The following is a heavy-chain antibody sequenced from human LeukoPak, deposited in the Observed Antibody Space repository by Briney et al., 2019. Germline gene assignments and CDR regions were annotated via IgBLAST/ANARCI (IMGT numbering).Heavy chain of an antibody. Sequence: PSETLSLTCTVSGGSISSYYWSWIRQPPGKGLEWIGYIYYSGSTNYNPSLKSRVTISVDTSKNQFSLKLSSVTAEDTAVYYCARLGNNLGATTFGWFDPWGQGTLVTVSS. CDR2: IYYSGST. V-gene: IGHV4-59*08. CDR3: ARLGNNLGATTFGWFDP. CDR1: GGSISSYY. J-gene: IGHJ5*02. D-gene: IGHD1-26*01.